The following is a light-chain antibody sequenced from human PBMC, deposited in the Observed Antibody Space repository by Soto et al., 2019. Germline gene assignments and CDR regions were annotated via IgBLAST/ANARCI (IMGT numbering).Light chain of an antibody. CDR3: QQRSNWPPLT. Sequence: EIVLTQSPATLALSPGERATLSCRASQSVTTYLPWYQQKPGQAPKLLICDTSNRATGIPARFSGGGSGTDFPLPISSLEHEDFAVYYCQQRSNWPPLTFGGGTKVEI. CDR1: QSVTTY. CDR2: DTS. J-gene: IGKJ4*01. V-gene: IGKV3-11*01.